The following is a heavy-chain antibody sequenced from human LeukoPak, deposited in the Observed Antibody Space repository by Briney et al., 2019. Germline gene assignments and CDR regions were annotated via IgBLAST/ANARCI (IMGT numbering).Heavy chain of an antibody. CDR3: ARGKHYHDYSY. Sequence: SETLSLTCTVSGGSISSYYWSWIRQPPGKGLEWIGYIYYSGSTNYNPSLKSRVTISVDTSKNQFSLKLSSVTAADTAVYYCARGKHYHDYSYWGQGTLVTVSS. D-gene: IGHD4-17*01. CDR1: GGSISSYY. CDR2: IYYSGST. V-gene: IGHV4-59*01. J-gene: IGHJ4*02.